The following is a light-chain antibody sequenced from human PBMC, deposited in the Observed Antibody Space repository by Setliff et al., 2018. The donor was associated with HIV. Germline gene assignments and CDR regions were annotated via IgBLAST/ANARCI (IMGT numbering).Light chain of an antibody. CDR1: SSDVGSYNL. Sequence: QSVLTQPASVSGSPGQSITISCTGTSSDVGSYNLVSWYQQHPGKAPKLIIYEGNKRPSGVSTRFSGSKSGNTASLTISGLQAEDEADYYCCSFAGSSTSVFGTGTKGTVL. CDR3: CSFAGSSTSV. V-gene: IGLV2-23*01. J-gene: IGLJ1*01. CDR2: EGN.